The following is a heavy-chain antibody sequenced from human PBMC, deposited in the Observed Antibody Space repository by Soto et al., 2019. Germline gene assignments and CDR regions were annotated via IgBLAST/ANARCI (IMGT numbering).Heavy chain of an antibody. Sequence: EVQLVESGGGLVQPGGSLRLSCAASGFSVSSKYMSWVRQAPGKGLEWVAVIYSGGNTYYADSVKGRFTISRHNSKNTLYLQLDSLRADDTAVYYCAGCGVGGYDDYYYMDVWGKGTTVTVSS. V-gene: IGHV3-53*04. CDR3: AGCGVGGYDDYYYMDV. D-gene: IGHD2-2*01. CDR1: GFSVSSKY. J-gene: IGHJ6*03. CDR2: IYSGGNT.